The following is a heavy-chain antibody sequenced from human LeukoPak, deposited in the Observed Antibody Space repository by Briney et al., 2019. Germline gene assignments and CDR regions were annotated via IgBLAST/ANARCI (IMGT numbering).Heavy chain of an antibody. J-gene: IGHJ4*02. CDR3: ARSRTRFDF. D-gene: IGHD2-2*01. V-gene: IGHV1-46*01. CDR2: NNPSGGST. Sequence: GASVTVSCKASGYTFTNYYMHWVRQAPGQGLEWMGLNNPSGGSTNYAQKFQGSVTMTRDTSTSTVYMELSSRKSEDTAVYYCARSRTRFDFWGQGTLVTVSS. CDR1: GYTFTNYY.